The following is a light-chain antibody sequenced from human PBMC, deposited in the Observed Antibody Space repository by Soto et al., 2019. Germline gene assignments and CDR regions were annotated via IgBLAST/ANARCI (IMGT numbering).Light chain of an antibody. V-gene: IGKV3D-15*01. CDR2: AAS. J-gene: IGKJ5*01. CDR3: QQYNNWPPIT. Sequence: EIVITQSPATLSVSPGERATLYCRASQSVSSNLAWYQQKRGQAPRLLIYAASTRATGVPARFSGSGSGTEFTLTISSLQSEDFAVYYCQQYNNWPPITFGQGTRLEIK. CDR1: QSVSSN.